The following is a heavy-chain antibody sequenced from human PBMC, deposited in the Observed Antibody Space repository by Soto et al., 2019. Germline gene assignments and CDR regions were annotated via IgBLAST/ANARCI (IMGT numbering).Heavy chain of an antibody. CDR1: GFTFSNYA. CDR3: AKAIPPDFDY. CDR2: ISSNGGNT. V-gene: IGHV3-23*01. Sequence: VQLLESGGDLVQPGGSLRLSCAASGFTFSNYAMSWVRQAPGKGLEWVSGISSNGGNTYYADSVKGRFSISRDNSKNTVSLQMNSLRVEDMAVYYCAKAIPPDFDYWGRGTLVTISA. J-gene: IGHJ4*02.